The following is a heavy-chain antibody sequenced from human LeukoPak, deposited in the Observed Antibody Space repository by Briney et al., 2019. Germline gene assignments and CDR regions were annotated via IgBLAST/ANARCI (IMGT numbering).Heavy chain of an antibody. CDR1: GASISSYY. V-gene: IGHV4-59*01. CDR2: IFYSGNT. J-gene: IGHJ3*02. CDR3: ARRTTITANGAFDI. D-gene: IGHD5-18*01. Sequence: SETLSLTCTVSGASISSYYWTWIRQPPGKGLGWSGYIFYSGNTNYNPSLKSRVTMSLDTSKNHFSLKLSSVTAADTGVYYCARRTTITANGAFDIWGQGTMLTVSS.